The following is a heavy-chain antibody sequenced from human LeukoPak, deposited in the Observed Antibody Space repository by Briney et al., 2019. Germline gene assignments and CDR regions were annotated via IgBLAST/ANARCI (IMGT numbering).Heavy chain of an antibody. J-gene: IGHJ1*01. V-gene: IGHV3-53*01. CDR1: GFIVSGNH. Sequence: PGGSLRLSCAVSGFIVSGNHINWVRQAPGKGLEWVSVTFSGGSTYYADSMKGRFTISRDNSKNMVFLQMNSLRVEDTAVYYCAASIVDFTYGEYFQHWGQGTLVTVSS. CDR2: TFSGGST. CDR3: AASIVDFTYGEYFQH. D-gene: IGHD3-22*01.